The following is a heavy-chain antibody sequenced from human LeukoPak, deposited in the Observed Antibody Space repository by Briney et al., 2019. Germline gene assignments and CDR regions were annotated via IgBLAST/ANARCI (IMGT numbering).Heavy chain of an antibody. Sequence: GGSLRLSCAASGFTFSSYTMNWVRQAPGKGLEWVSSISPSSDYIYYADSVEGRFTVSRDNAKNSLHLQMNSLGAEDTAVYYCARVEYYGSGTYSPIDYWGQGTLVTVSS. D-gene: IGHD3-10*01. CDR2: ISPSSDYI. V-gene: IGHV3-21*01. CDR1: GFTFSSYT. J-gene: IGHJ4*02. CDR3: ARVEYYGSGTYSPIDY.